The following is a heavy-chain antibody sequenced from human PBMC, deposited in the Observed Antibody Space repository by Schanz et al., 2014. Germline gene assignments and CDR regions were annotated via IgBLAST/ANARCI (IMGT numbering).Heavy chain of an antibody. Sequence: QVQLVESGGGVVQPGRSLKLSCAASGFPFSSHGMHWVRQAPGKGLEWVAVIWYDGTDRYYADSVKGRFTISRDNSKNTLYLQMNSLRAEDTAVYYCAKGSMAARPLLPTDYYFYGTDIWGQGTTVTVSS. CDR1: GFPFSSHG. D-gene: IGHD6-6*01. CDR3: AKGSMAARPLLPTDYYFYGTDI. CDR2: IWYDGTDR. J-gene: IGHJ6*02. V-gene: IGHV3-33*06.